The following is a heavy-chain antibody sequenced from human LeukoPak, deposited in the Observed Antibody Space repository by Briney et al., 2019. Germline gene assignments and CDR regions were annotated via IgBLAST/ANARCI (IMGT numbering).Heavy chain of an antibody. J-gene: IGHJ4*02. Sequence: SVKVSCKASGGTFSSYAISWVRQAPGQGLEWMGRIIPILGIANYAQKFRGRVTITADKSTSTAYMELSSLRSEDTAVYYCARVLLDYGDYVDYWGQGTLVTVSS. CDR2: IIPILGIA. D-gene: IGHD4-17*01. CDR3: ARVLLDYGDYVDY. V-gene: IGHV1-69*04. CDR1: GGTFSSYA.